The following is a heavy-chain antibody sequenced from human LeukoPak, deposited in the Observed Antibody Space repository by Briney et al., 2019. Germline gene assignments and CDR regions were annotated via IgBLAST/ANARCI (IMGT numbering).Heavy chain of an antibody. CDR3: ARGERNRPIDY. J-gene: IGHJ4*02. CDR2: INHSGST. Sequence: SETLSLTCAGYGGSRSGYYWSWIRQPPGKGLEWIGEINHSGSTNYNPSLKSRVTISVDTSKNQFSLKLSSVTAADTAVYYCARGERNRPIDYWGQGTLVTVSS. CDR1: GGSRSGYY. V-gene: IGHV4-34*01. D-gene: IGHD1/OR15-1a*01.